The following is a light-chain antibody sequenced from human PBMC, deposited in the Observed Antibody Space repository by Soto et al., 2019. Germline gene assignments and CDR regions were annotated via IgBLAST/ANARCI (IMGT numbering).Light chain of an antibody. CDR3: MQALQTPYT. CDR2: LGS. CDR1: QSLLHSNGRNY. J-gene: IGKJ2*01. Sequence: DIVMTQSPLSLPVTPGEPASISCRSSQSLLHSNGRNYFDWYLQKPGQSPHLLIYLGSIRASGVPDRFSGSGSGTDFTLKISRVEAEDVGVYYCMQALQTPYTFGQGTKLEIK. V-gene: IGKV2-28*01.